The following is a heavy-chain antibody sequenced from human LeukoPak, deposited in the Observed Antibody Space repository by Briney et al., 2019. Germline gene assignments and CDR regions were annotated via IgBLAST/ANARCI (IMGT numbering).Heavy chain of an antibody. CDR3: VRGRGYFDPFDP. D-gene: IGHD3-9*01. V-gene: IGHV4-59*11. CDR2: IYYSGIT. Sequence: SETLSLTCTVSGASMTNHYWSWIRKPPGKGLEWIGYIYYSGITNYNPSLTSRVSISVDMSKNQFSLKLTSVTAADTAVYYCVRGRGYFDPFDPWGQGTLVTVSS. CDR1: GASMTNHY. J-gene: IGHJ5*02.